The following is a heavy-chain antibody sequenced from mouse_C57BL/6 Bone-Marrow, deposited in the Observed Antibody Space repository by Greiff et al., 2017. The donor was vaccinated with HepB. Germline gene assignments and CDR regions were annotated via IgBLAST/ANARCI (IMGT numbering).Heavy chain of an antibody. CDR3: ARVYYGSSWHWYFDV. CDR2: ISDGGSYT. Sequence: DVQLVESGGGLVKPGGSLKLSCAASGFTFSSYAMSWVRQTPEKRLEWVATISDGGSYTYYPDNVKGRFTISRDNAKNNLYLQMSHLKSEDTAMYYCARVYYGSSWHWYFDVWGTGTTVTVSS. CDR1: GFTFSSYA. D-gene: IGHD1-1*01. V-gene: IGHV5-4*01. J-gene: IGHJ1*03.